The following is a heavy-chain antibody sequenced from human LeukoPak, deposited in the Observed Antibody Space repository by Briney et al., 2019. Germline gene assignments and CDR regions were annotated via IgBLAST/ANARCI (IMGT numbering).Heavy chain of an antibody. Sequence: GGSLRLSCSASGFTFSSYAMQWVRQAPGKGLEYVSSISSDGGGTYYPNSMKGRFTISRDNSKNTLYLQMGSLRAGDMAVYYCARVRVAGTGALDYWGQGTLVTVSS. CDR3: ARVRVAGTGALDY. CDR1: GFTFSSYA. V-gene: IGHV3-64*01. CDR2: ISSDGGGT. J-gene: IGHJ4*02. D-gene: IGHD6-19*01.